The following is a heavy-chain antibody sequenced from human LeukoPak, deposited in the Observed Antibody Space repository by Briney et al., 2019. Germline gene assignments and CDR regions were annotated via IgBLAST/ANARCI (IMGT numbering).Heavy chain of an antibody. J-gene: IGHJ4*02. D-gene: IGHD3-10*01. CDR3: ARENRLSGDFDY. Sequence: GGSLRLSCAASGVIFSSYSMNWVRQAPGKGLEWVSSISSSSSYIYYADSVKGRFTISRDNAKNSLYLQMNSLRAEDTAVYYCARENRLSGDFDYWGQGTLVTVSS. V-gene: IGHV3-21*01. CDR1: GVIFSSYS. CDR2: ISSSSSYI.